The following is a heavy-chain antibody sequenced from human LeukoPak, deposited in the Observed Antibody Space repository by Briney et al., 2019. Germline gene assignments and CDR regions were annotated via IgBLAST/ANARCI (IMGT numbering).Heavy chain of an antibody. Sequence: GGSLGLSCAASGFTFSSYAMHWVRQAPGNGLEWVAVISYDGSNKYYADSVKGRFTISRDNSKNTLYLQMNSLRAEDTAVYYCARGYGDSPEYFQHWGQGTLVTVSS. CDR1: GFTFSSYA. V-gene: IGHV3-30-3*01. CDR3: ARGYGDSPEYFQH. CDR2: ISYDGSNK. D-gene: IGHD4-17*01. J-gene: IGHJ1*01.